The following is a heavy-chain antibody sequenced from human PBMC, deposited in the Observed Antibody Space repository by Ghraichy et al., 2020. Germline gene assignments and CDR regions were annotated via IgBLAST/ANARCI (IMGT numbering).Heavy chain of an antibody. CDR2: IYSGGST. D-gene: IGHD6-13*01. J-gene: IGHJ5*02. V-gene: IGHV3-66*01. CDR3: AREWQQLGWFDP. CDR1: GFTVSSNY. Sequence: GESLNISCAASGFTVSSNYMSWVRQAPGKGLEWVSVIYSGGSTYYADSVKGRFTISRDNSKNTLYLQMNSLRAEDTAVYYCAREWQQLGWFDPWGQGTLVTVSS.